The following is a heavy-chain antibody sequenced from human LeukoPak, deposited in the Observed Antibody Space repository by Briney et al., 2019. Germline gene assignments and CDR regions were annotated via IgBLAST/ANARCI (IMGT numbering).Heavy chain of an antibody. CDR2: ISYDGSNK. CDR1: GFTFSSYG. D-gene: IGHD2-2*01. V-gene: IGHV3-30*18. CDR3: AKDLGYCSSTSCHYYYYYGMDV. Sequence: PGRSLRLSCAASGFTFSSYGMHWVRQAPGKGLEWVAVISYDGSNKYYADSVKGRFTISRDNSKNTLYLQMNSLRAEDTAVYYCAKDLGYCSSTSCHYYYYYGMDVWGQGTTVTVSS. J-gene: IGHJ6*02.